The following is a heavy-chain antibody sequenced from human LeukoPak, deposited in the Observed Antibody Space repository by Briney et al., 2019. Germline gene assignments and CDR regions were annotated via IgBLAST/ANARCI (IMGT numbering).Heavy chain of an antibody. Sequence: GGSLRLSCAASGFTFSSYGMSWVRQAPGKGPEWVSAIRGSGGSTYYADSVKGRFTISRDNSKNTLSLQMNSLRAEDTAVYYCAKSIAVAVVFDYWGQGTLVTVSS. CDR2: IRGSGGST. J-gene: IGHJ4*02. CDR3: AKSIAVAVVFDY. CDR1: GFTFSSYG. V-gene: IGHV3-23*01. D-gene: IGHD6-19*01.